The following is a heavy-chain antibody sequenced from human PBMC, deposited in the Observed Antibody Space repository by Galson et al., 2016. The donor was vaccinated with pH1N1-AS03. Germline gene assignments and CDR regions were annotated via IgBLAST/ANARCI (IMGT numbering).Heavy chain of an antibody. V-gene: IGHV1-46*01. J-gene: IGHJ4*02. CDR3: VRGLDHCENGLN. CDR2: INPSGGST. D-gene: IGHD2-21*01. Sequence: SVKVSCKASGYTFTRNYMHWVRQAPGQGLEWMGIINPSGGSTSYAQKFQGRVTMTRDTSTSTVCMELSSLRSEDTAVYYCVRGLDHCENGLNWGPGTLVTVSS. CDR1: GYTFTRNY.